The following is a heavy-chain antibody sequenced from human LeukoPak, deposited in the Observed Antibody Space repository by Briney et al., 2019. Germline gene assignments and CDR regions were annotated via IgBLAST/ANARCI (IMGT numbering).Heavy chain of an antibody. CDR3: ARDPSHAEGAYFDS. CDR2: INPNSGGT. Sequence: ASVKVSCKASAYTFSGNYLHWVRQAPGQGLEWMGWINPNSGGTNYAQRFQGRVTMTRDTSISTVYMELSRLRSDDTAAYYCARDPSHAEGAYFDSWGQGTLVTVSS. V-gene: IGHV1-2*02. J-gene: IGHJ4*02. D-gene: IGHD2-2*01. CDR1: AYTFSGNY.